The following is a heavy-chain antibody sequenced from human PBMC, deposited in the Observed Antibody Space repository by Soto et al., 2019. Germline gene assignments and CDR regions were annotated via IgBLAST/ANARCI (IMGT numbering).Heavy chain of an antibody. CDR3: AKDMGLLHDLADGMDV. CDR2: ISWDGGST. Sequence: GGSLRLSCAASGFTFDDCAMHWVRQAPGKGLEWVSLISWDGGSTYYADSVKGRFTISRDSSKNSLYLQMNSLRAEDTALYYCAKDMGLLHDLADGMDVWGQGTTVTVSS. J-gene: IGHJ6*02. D-gene: IGHD3-3*01. CDR1: GFTFDDCA. V-gene: IGHV3-43D*04.